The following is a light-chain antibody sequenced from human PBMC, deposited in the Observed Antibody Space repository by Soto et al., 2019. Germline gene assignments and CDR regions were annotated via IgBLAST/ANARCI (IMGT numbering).Light chain of an antibody. Sequence: SYELTQPPSVSVSQGQTASIPCSGDKLGDKYACWYQQKPGQSPVLLIYQDTKRLSGIPERFSGSNSGNTATLTISGTQAMDEADYYCQAWDSSTAVFGTGTKLTVL. CDR2: QDT. CDR1: KLGDKY. CDR3: QAWDSSTAV. J-gene: IGLJ1*01. V-gene: IGLV3-1*01.